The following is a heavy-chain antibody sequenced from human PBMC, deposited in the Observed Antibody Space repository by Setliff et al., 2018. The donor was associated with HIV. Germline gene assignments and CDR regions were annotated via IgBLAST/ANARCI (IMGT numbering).Heavy chain of an antibody. V-gene: IGHV3-30*07. Sequence: GGSLRLSCAASGFTFSSYAMHWVRQAPGKGLEWVAVISYDGSNKYYADSVKGRFTISRDNSKNTLYLQMDSLRVEDTAVYYCVRGAFWSTYFYYYLDVWGEGSTVTVSS. CDR1: GFTFSSYA. CDR3: VRGAFWSTYFYYYLDV. CDR2: ISYDGSNK. D-gene: IGHD3-3*02. J-gene: IGHJ6*03.